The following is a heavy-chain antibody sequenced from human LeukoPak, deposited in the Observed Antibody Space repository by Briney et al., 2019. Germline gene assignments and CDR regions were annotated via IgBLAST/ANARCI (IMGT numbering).Heavy chain of an antibody. J-gene: IGHJ4*02. V-gene: IGHV3-23*01. Sequence: GGSLRLSCAASGFTFSSYAMSWVRQAPGKGLEWVSSISGSGGSTYYADSMKGRSTISRDNSKNTLYLQMNSLRAEDTAVYYCAKGRDGYTPDYFDYWGQGTLVTVSS. CDR2: ISGSGGST. D-gene: IGHD5-24*01. CDR3: AKGRDGYTPDYFDY. CDR1: GFTFSSYA.